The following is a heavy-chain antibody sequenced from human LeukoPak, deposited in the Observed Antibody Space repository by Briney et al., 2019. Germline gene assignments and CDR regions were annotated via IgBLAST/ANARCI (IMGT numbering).Heavy chain of an antibody. J-gene: IGHJ6*02. CDR2: ITDSVSGGST. CDR1: GFTFNSYA. Sequence: GGSLRLSCAASGFTFNSYAMTWVRQAPGKGLEWVSTITDSVSGGSTYYADSVKGRFTFSRDNAKKSLSLQMNSLRAEDTAVYYCAREARNYYGLDLWGQGTTVTVSS. CDR3: AREARNYYGLDL. V-gene: IGHV3-23*01.